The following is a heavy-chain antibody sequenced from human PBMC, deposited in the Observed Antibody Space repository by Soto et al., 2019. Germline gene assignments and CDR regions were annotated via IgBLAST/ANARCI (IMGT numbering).Heavy chain of an antibody. CDR1: GGSISTTGYY. J-gene: IGHJ5*02. CDR3: ASLPYYGDHRGYHDS. CDR2: IYYTGTT. Sequence: SETLSLTCTVSGGSISTTGYYWGWIRQPPGKGLEWIGNIYYTGTTYYNPSLKSRVTISVDTSNNQFSLKLSAVTAADTAVYYCASLPYYGDHRGYHDSWGQRAPVPVSS. V-gene: IGHV4-39*01. D-gene: IGHD3-3*01.